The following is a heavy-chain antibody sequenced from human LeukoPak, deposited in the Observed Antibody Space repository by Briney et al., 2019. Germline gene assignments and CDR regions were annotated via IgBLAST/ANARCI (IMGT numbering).Heavy chain of an antibody. Sequence: SETLSLTCTVSGGSISRGGYYWSWIRQHPGKGLEWIGYIYYSGSTYYNPSLKSRVTISVDTSKNQFSLKLSSVTAADTAVYYCATRRRGGDCYSDYWGQGTLVTVSS. V-gene: IGHV4-31*03. CDR3: ATRRRGGDCYSDY. CDR2: IYYSGST. J-gene: IGHJ4*02. CDR1: GGSISRGGYY. D-gene: IGHD2-21*02.